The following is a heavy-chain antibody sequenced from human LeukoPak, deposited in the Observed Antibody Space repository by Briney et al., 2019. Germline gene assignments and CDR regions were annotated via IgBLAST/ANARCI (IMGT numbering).Heavy chain of an antibody. CDR3: ARGGGELVDWLGDY. V-gene: IGHV3-21*01. CDR1: GFTLSSYS. CDR2: ISSSSSYI. D-gene: IGHD6-13*01. Sequence: GGSLRLSCAASGFTLSSYSMNWVRQAPGKGLEWVSSISSSSSYIYYADSVKGRFTISRDNAKNSLYLQMNSLRAEDTAVYYCARGGGELVDWLGDYWGQGTLVTVSS. J-gene: IGHJ4*02.